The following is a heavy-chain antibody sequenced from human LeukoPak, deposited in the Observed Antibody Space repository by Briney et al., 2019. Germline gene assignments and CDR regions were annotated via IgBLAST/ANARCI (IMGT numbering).Heavy chain of an antibody. D-gene: IGHD2-8*01. Sequence: GGSLRLSCAASGFTFSSYWMHWVRHAPGKGLVWVSRINSDGSSTSYADSVKGRFTISRDNAKNTLYLQMNSLRAEDTAVSYCARERKLMGFDYWGQGTLVTVSS. CDR2: INSDGSST. V-gene: IGHV3-74*01. CDR3: ARERKLMGFDY. CDR1: GFTFSSYW. J-gene: IGHJ4*02.